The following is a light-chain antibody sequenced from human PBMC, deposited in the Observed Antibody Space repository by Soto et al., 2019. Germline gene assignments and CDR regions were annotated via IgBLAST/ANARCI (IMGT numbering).Light chain of an antibody. CDR3: QQYDNWPRT. V-gene: IGKV3-15*01. Sequence: EIVMTQSPATLSVSPGERATLSCRASQSVTSNLAWYQQKPGQAPRLLIYGASTRATVIPARFSGSGSGTEFTLTINSLQSEDFAIYYCQQYDNWPRTFGQGTKVDIK. J-gene: IGKJ1*01. CDR1: QSVTSN. CDR2: GAS.